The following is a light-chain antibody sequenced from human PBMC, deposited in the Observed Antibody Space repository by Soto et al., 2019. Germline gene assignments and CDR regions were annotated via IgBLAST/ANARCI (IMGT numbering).Light chain of an antibody. Sequence: QAVVTQPPSVSGAPGQRVTISCTGSSSNIGAGYDVHWYQHLRGTAPKLLIYGNSKRPSGVPDRLSGSKSGTSASLAIAGLPAEDEADYYCQSYDNSLSVVGTGTKVTVL. CDR1: SSNIGAGYD. CDR3: QSYDNSLSV. V-gene: IGLV1-40*01. CDR2: GNS. J-gene: IGLJ1*01.